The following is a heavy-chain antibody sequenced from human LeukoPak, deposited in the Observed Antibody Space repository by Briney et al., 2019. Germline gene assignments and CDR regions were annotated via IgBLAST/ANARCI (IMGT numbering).Heavy chain of an antibody. J-gene: IGHJ4*02. D-gene: IGHD2-15*01. V-gene: IGHV4-39*07. Sequence: SETLSLTCTVSGGSISSGSYYWGWLRQPPGKGLEWIGSIYYSGSTYYNPSLKSRVTISVDTSKNQFSLKLSSVTAADTAVYYCAAPTRGYCSGGSCSTDYWGQGTLVTVSS. CDR3: AAPTRGYCSGGSCSTDY. CDR2: IYYSGST. CDR1: GGSISSGSYY.